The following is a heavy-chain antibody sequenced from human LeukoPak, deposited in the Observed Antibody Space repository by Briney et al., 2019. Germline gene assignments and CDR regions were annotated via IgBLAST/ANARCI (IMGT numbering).Heavy chain of an antibody. D-gene: IGHD3-16*01. J-gene: IGHJ4*02. V-gene: IGHV3-23*01. Sequence: GGSLRLSCAASGFTFSSYWMTWVRQAPGKGLEWVSTIYDDNTYYADSVKGRFAISTDNSKNTLYLQMNSLRAEDTAVYYCAKNWDGYVWGSIDYWGQGTLVTVSS. CDR1: GFTFSSYW. CDR3: AKNWDGYVWGSIDY. CDR2: IYDDNT.